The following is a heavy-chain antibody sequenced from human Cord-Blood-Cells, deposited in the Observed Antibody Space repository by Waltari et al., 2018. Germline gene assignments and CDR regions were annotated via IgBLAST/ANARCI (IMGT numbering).Heavy chain of an antibody. CDR3: ASNIVVVPAAFDY. CDR2: IIPIFGTA. Sequence: QVQLVQSGAEVKKTGSSVKVSCTASGGTFSSYALSWVRQAPGQGLEWMGGIIPIFGTANYAQKFQGRVTITADESTSTAYMELSSLRSEDTAVYYCASNIVVVPAAFDYWGQGTLVTVSS. CDR1: GGTFSSYA. V-gene: IGHV1-69*12. D-gene: IGHD2-2*01. J-gene: IGHJ4*02.